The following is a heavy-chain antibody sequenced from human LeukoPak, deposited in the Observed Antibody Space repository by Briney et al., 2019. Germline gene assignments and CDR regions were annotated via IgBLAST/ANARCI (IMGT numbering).Heavy chain of an antibody. V-gene: IGHV1-18*01. CDR3: APLSHDSSGYPFDY. Sequence: GASVKVSCKASCYTFTSYGISWVRHPPRQMLECIESISSYNSNTNYAHNLQGRVTMTTDTSTSTAYMELRSLRSDHPAVYYCAPLSHDSSGYPFDYWGQGTLVTVSS. D-gene: IGHD3-22*01. CDR2: ISSYNSNT. CDR1: CYTFTSYG. J-gene: IGHJ4*02.